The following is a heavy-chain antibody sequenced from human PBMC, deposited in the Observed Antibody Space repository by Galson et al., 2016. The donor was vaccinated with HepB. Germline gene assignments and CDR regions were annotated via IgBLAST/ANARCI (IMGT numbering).Heavy chain of an antibody. V-gene: IGHV3-30*18. CDR1: GFTFSYYG. CDR2: VSYDGNHK. J-gene: IGHJ4*02. D-gene: IGHD4-23*01. CDR3: AKNGPNYGGFYFDS. Sequence: SLRLSCAASGFTFSYYGMHWVRQAPGKGLEWVAVVSYDGNHKSFADSVKGRFTISRDNSRNTLFLQINSLRAEDTAVYYCAKNGPNYGGFYFDSWGQGTLVTVSS.